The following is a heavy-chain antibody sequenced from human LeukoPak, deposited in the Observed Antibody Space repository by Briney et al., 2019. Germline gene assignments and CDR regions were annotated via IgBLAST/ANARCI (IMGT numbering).Heavy chain of an antibody. D-gene: IGHD2-15*01. V-gene: IGHV4-34*01. CDR3: ARGWSGTGYCSGGSCYDYYYMDV. Sequence: SETLSLTCAVYGGSFSGYYWSWIRQPPGKGLEWIGEINHSGSTNYNPSLRSRVTISVDTSKNQFSLKLSSVTAADTAVYYCARGWSGTGYCSGGSCYDYYYMDVWGKGTTVTVSS. CDR2: INHSGST. CDR1: GGSFSGYY. J-gene: IGHJ6*03.